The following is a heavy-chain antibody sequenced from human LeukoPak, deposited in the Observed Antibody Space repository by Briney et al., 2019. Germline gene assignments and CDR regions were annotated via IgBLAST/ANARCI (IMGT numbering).Heavy chain of an antibody. CDR2: NNPNSGGT. J-gene: IGHJ4*02. V-gene: IGHV1-2*02. CDR3: ARIVGATYFFPTFDY. Sequence: ASVKVSCKASGYTFTGYYMHWVRQAPGQGLEWMGWNNPNSGGTNYAQKFQGRVTMTRDTSISTAYMELSRLRSDDTAVYYCARIVGATYFFPTFDYWGQGTLVTVSS. CDR1: GYTFTGYY. D-gene: IGHD1-26*01.